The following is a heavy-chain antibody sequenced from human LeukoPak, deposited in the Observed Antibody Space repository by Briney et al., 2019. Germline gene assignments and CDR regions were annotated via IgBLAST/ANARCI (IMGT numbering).Heavy chain of an antibody. CDR1: GYTFTSYG. V-gene: IGHV1-46*01. Sequence: ASVKVSCKASGYTFTSYGISWVRQAPGQGLEWMGIINPSGGSTSYAQKFQGRVTMTRDTSTSTVYMELSSLRSEDTAVYYCATSAEWFGELFYWGQGTLVTVSS. D-gene: IGHD3-10*01. J-gene: IGHJ4*02. CDR2: INPSGGST. CDR3: ATSAEWFGELFY.